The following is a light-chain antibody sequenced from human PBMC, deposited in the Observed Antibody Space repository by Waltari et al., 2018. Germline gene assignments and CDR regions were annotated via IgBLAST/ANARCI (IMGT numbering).Light chain of an antibody. CDR2: EAS. V-gene: IGKV1-5*03. CDR3: HQYVGYSGT. J-gene: IGKJ1*01. Sequence: IQMTQSPSTLSASVGDRVTVTCRASQNITTSLAWYQQRPGRAPKPLIYEASTLQNGVPSRFSGSGSGTEFTLTVSSLQSEDFATYYCHQYVGYSGTFGQGTRVEIK. CDR1: QNITTS.